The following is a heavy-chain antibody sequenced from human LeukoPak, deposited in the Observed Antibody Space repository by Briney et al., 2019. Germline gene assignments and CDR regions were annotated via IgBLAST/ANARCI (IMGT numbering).Heavy chain of an antibody. V-gene: IGHV4-30-2*01. D-gene: IGHD3-10*01. CDR2: IYHSGST. CDR3: ARGGEGFGELFWPFDY. J-gene: IGHJ4*02. CDR1: GGSISSGGYS. Sequence: SETLSLTCAVSGGSISSGGYSWSWIRQPPGKGLEWIGYIYHSGSTYYNPSLKSRVTISVDRSKNQFSLKLSSVTAADTAVYYCARGGEGFGELFWPFDYWGQGTLVTVSS.